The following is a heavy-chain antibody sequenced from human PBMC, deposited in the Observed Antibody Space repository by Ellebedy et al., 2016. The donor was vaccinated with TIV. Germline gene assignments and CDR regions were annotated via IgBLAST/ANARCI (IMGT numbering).Heavy chain of an antibody. Sequence: GGSLRLSXAASGFTFSSYWMSWVRQAPGKGLEWVANIKQDGSEKYYVDSVKGRFTISRDNAKNSLYLQMNSLRAEDTAVYYCARDSSLYYYYYGMDVWGQGTTVTVSS. CDR1: GFTFSSYW. CDR2: IKQDGSEK. CDR3: ARDSSLYYYYYGMDV. V-gene: IGHV3-7*01. J-gene: IGHJ6*02.